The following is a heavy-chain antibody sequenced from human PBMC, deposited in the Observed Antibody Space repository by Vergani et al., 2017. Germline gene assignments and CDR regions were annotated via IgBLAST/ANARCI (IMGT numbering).Heavy chain of an antibody. Sequence: QLQLQESGPGLVKPSETLTLTCTVSGGSISSSSYYWGWIRQPPGKGLEWIGSIYYSGSTYYNPSLKSRVTISVDTSKNQFSLKLSSVTAADTAVYYCARRXVVVPAARVSWFDPWGQGTLVTVSS. D-gene: IGHD2-2*01. CDR1: GGSISSSSYY. CDR3: ARRXVVVPAARVSWFDP. CDR2: IYYSGST. J-gene: IGHJ5*02. V-gene: IGHV4-39*01.